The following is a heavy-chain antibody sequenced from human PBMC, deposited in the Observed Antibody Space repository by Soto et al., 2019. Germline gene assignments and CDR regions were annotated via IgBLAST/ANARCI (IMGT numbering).Heavy chain of an antibody. CDR2: ISGSGDLT. V-gene: IGHV3-23*01. CDR1: GFTFSSYA. Sequence: EVQLLESGGGLVQPGGSLRLSCAASGFTFSSYAMSWVRQAPGKGLEWVSGISGSGDLTYYADSVKGRFTICRDNPKNTLNLQMNSLRAEDTAVYYCAKDRLVVVPDNWFDPWCQGTLVTVSS. J-gene: IGHJ5*02. D-gene: IGHD2-2*01. CDR3: AKDRLVVVPDNWFDP.